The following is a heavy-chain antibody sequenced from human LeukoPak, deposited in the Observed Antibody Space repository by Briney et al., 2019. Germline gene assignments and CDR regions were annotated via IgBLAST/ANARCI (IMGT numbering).Heavy chain of an antibody. V-gene: IGHV4-31*03. Sequence: SETLSLTCTVSGGSISSGGYYWSWIRQHPGKGLEWIGYIYYSGSTYYNPSLKSRVTISVDTSKNQFSLKLSSVTAADTAVYYCARAGYSSSWYPHYAFDIWGQGTMVTVSS. J-gene: IGHJ3*02. CDR1: GGSISSGGYY. D-gene: IGHD6-13*01. CDR3: ARAGYSSSWYPHYAFDI. CDR2: IYYSGST.